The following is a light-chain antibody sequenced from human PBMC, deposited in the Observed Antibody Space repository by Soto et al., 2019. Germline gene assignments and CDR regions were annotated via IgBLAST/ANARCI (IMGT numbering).Light chain of an antibody. CDR2: AVS. CDR1: SSDVGAYNY. J-gene: IGLJ3*02. CDR3: CSYALGSTLVV. Sequence: QSALTQPASVSGSPGQSITIPCTGTSSDVGAYNYVSWYQQRPTKAPKLLIYAVSTRPSGVSTRFSGSKSGITASLTISGLQPEDEADYYCCSYALGSTLVVFGGGTKLTVL. V-gene: IGLV2-14*01.